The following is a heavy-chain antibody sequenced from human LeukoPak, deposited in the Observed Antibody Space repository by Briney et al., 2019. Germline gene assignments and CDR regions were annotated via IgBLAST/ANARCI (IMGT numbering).Heavy chain of an antibody. V-gene: IGHV3-74*01. Sequence: PGGSLRLSCAASGFTFSSYWMHWVRQAPGKGLVWVARINTSGSPTQYADSVKGRFTISRDNAKTTLYLQMNSLRDEDTAVYYCAGDLISGSGSLGYWGQGTLVTVSS. CDR3: AGDLISGSGSLGY. CDR1: GFTFSSYW. J-gene: IGHJ4*02. D-gene: IGHD3-10*01. CDR2: INTSGSPT.